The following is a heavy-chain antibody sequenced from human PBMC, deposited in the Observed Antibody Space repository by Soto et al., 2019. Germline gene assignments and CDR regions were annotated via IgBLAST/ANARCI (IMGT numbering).Heavy chain of an antibody. CDR1: GYIFRTYA. V-gene: IGHV1-3*01. CDR2: INGGTGKT. Sequence: GASVKVSCQASGYIFRTYAIHWVRQAPGQRPEWMGWINGGTGKTKYSQKFQDRVTITRDTSASIAYMEMSSLRSEDTAIYYCVKERNPDEAVAGVFDYWAQATVVTVSS. D-gene: IGHD6-19*01. CDR3: VKERNPDEAVAGVFDY. J-gene: IGHJ4*02.